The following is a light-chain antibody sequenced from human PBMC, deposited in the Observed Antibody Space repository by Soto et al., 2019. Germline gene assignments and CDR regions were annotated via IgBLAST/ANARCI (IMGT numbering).Light chain of an antibody. J-gene: IGKJ4*01. CDR1: QSVRSSY. CDR3: QQYYNSAPLS. CDR2: DGS. V-gene: IGKV3D-20*01. Sequence: EIVLTQSPATLSLSPGDRATLSCGASQSVRSSYVDWYQQKAGLAPRLLIYDGSSRASGIPDRFSGSGSGSDFTLTIGRLEPEDFAVYYCQQYYNSAPLSFGGGTKVEMK.